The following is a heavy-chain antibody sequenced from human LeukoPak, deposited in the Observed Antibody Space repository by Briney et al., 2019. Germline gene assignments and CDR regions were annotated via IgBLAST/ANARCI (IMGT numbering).Heavy chain of an antibody. CDR3: ARVRTEWYIDL. V-gene: IGHV3-7*01. D-gene: IGHD2-8*02. Sequence: GGSLRLSCAGSGFIFNSHWMTWVRQAPGMGLEWVGNIRQDGDEKFYADSVRGRFTISRDNAKNSLYLHFNSLRAEDTAIYYCARVRTEWYIDLWGRGTLVTVSP. CDR2: IRQDGDEK. J-gene: IGHJ2*01. CDR1: GFIFNSHW.